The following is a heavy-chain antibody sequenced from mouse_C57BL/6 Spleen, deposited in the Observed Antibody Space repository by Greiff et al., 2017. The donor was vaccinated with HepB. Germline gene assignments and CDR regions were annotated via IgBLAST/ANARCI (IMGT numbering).Heavy chain of an antibody. Sequence: VQLQQSGAELVRPGASVKLSCKASGYTFTDYYINWVKQRPGQGLEWIARIYPGSGNTYYNEKFKGKATLTAEKSSSTAYMQLSSLTSEDSAVYFCARERSGVDYWGQGTTLTVSS. CDR1: GYTFTDYY. CDR2: IYPGSGNT. D-gene: IGHD4-1*01. V-gene: IGHV1-76*01. J-gene: IGHJ2*01. CDR3: ARERSGVDY.